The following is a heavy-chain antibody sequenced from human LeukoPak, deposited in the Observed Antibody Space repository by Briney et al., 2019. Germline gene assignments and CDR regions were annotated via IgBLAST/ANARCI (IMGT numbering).Heavy chain of an antibody. V-gene: IGHV4-4*07. CDR1: GGSISGYY. D-gene: IGHD3-22*01. CDR2: IYTSGST. CDR3: ARGGYYYDTSD. Sequence: SETLSLTCSVSGGSISGYYWSWVRQPTGKGLEWLGRIYTSGSTNYNPSLKSRVTMSLDTSKNQFSLRLSSVTAADTAVYYCARGGYYYDTSDWGQGTLVTVSS. J-gene: IGHJ4*02.